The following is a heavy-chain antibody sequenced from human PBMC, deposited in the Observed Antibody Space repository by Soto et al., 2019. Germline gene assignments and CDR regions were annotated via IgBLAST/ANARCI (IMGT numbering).Heavy chain of an antibody. D-gene: IGHD4-17*01. J-gene: IGHJ4*02. Sequence: PSETLSLTCTVSGGSISSYYWSWIRQPPGKGLEWIGYISYSGNTNYNPSVQSRVTISVDTSKNQFSLKLRSVTAADTAVYYCARHSGGDYDRYFDYWGQGSLVTSP. V-gene: IGHV4-59*08. CDR2: ISYSGNT. CDR1: GGSISSYY. CDR3: ARHSGGDYDRYFDY.